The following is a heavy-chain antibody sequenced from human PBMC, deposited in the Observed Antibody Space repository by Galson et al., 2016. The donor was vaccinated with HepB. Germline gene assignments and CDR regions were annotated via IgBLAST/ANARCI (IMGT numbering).Heavy chain of an antibody. CDR3: SREHKLWFETNYYMDV. V-gene: IGHV3-23*01. Sequence: SLRLSCAASGPTLSSHAMDWVRQAPGKGLEWVSRISGSEGSTYYADFAEGRFTISRDNSKNMVYLQMNGLRAGDTAVYYCSREHKLWFETNYYMDVWGKGTTVTVSS. D-gene: IGHD3-10*01. J-gene: IGHJ6*03. CDR1: GPTLSSHA. CDR2: ISGSEGST.